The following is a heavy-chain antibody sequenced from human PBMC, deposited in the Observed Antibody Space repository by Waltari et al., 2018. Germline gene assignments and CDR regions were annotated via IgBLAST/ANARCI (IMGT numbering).Heavy chain of an antibody. CDR2: INPNSGGT. CDR1: GYTFTGYY. D-gene: IGHD3-22*01. V-gene: IGHV1-2*06. Sequence: QVQLVQSGAEVKKPGASVKVSCKASGYTFTGYYMNWVRPAPGQGLEWMGRINPNSGGTNYAQKFQGSVTMTRDTSISTAYMELSRLRSDDTAVYYCARDKYYYDSSGSRTLDYWGQGTLVTVSS. CDR3: ARDKYYYDSSGSRTLDY. J-gene: IGHJ4*02.